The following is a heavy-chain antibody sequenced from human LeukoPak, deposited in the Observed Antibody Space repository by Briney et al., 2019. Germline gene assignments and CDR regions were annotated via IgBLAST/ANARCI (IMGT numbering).Heavy chain of an antibody. CDR1: GFTFSSYS. D-gene: IGHD1-26*01. CDR3: ARDLVGATAS. CDR2: ISGSSTTM. J-gene: IGHJ5*02. Sequence: GGSLRLSCAASGFTFSSYSINWVRQAPGKGLEWVSYISGSSTTMYYADSVKGRFTISRDNAKNSLNLQMNSLRDEDTAVYYCARDLVGATASWGQGTLVTVSS. V-gene: IGHV3-48*02.